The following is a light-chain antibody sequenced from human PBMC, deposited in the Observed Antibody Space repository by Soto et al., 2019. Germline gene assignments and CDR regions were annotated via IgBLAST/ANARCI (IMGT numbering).Light chain of an antibody. CDR2: GAS. Sequence: EIVMTQSPATLSVSPGERATLSCRASQSVSSNLAWYQQKPGQAPRLLIYGASTRATGFPARFSGSGSGTEFTLTISSLQSEDFAVYYCQQYNNWPPLTFGRGTKVEIK. V-gene: IGKV3-15*01. CDR1: QSVSSN. J-gene: IGKJ4*01. CDR3: QQYNNWPPLT.